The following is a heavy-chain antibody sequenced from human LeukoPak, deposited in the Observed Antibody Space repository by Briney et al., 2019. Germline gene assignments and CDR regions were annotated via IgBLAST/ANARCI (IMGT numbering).Heavy chain of an antibody. CDR3: ARDGSSWSNWLDP. J-gene: IGHJ5*02. CDR1: GFTVSSNY. D-gene: IGHD6-13*01. Sequence: GGSLRLSCAASGFTVSSNYMSWVRQAPGKGLEWVSVIYSDGSTYYADSVKGRFTISRDNAKNTLYLQMNSLRAEDTAVYYCARDGSSWSNWLDPWGQGTLVTVSS. CDR2: IYSDGST. V-gene: IGHV3-53*01.